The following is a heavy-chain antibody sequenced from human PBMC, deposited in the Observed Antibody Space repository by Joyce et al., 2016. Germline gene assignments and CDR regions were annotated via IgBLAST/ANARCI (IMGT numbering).Heavy chain of an antibody. Sequence: QLQLQESGPGLVKPSQTLSLTCTVSGGSISSGDYYWGWVRQSPGKGLEWIGYIYFRGSTHRNTSLKSRLTISADTSKNQFSLKVRSVTAADTAVYYCARGNGDFWSGYYNYFDYWGQGILVTVSS. CDR3: ARGNGDFWSGYYNYFDY. CDR1: GGSISSGDYY. CDR2: IYFRGST. J-gene: IGHJ4*02. V-gene: IGHV4-30-4*01. D-gene: IGHD3-3*01.